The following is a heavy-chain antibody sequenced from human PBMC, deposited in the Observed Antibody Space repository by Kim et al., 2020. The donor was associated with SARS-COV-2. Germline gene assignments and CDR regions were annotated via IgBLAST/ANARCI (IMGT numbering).Heavy chain of an antibody. Sequence: GGSLRLSCAASGFTFSNYAMSWVRQAPGKGLEWVSAISGSGGSTYFPDSVRGRFTISRDNPKNTLYLQMNSLRAEDMAVYYCARAIWFGELLSESRADYWGQGTLVTVSS. J-gene: IGHJ4*02. CDR3: ARAIWFGELLSESRADY. CDR2: ISGSGGST. CDR1: GFTFSNYA. D-gene: IGHD3-10*01. V-gene: IGHV3-23*01.